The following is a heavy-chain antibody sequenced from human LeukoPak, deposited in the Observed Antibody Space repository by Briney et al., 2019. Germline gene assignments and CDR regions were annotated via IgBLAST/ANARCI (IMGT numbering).Heavy chain of an antibody. CDR2: IRHDGTNK. V-gene: IGHV3-30*02. CDR1: GFIFSSYG. Sequence: GGSLRLSCAASGFIFSSYGMHWVRQPPGKGLEWVAFIRHDGTNKYYTDSVKGRFTISKDNSKNTLYLQMSSLRAEDTAVYYCAKNYYYDTSTYFRYAFDMWGQGTMVTVSS. D-gene: IGHD3-22*01. J-gene: IGHJ3*02. CDR3: AKNYYYDTSTYFRYAFDM.